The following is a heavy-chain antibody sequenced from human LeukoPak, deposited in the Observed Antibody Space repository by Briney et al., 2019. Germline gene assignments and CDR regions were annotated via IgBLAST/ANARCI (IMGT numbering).Heavy chain of an antibody. CDR3: VKGTRKTRRQDIVVVPAAMPFFDY. CDR1: GFTFSSYA. V-gene: IGHV3-64D*06. D-gene: IGHD2-2*01. J-gene: IGHJ4*02. CDR2: ISSNGGST. Sequence: GGSLRLSCSASGFTFSSYAMHWVRQAPGKGLEYVSAISSNGGSTYYADSVKGRFTISRDNSRNTLYLQMSSLRVEDTAVYYCVKGTRKTRRQDIVVVPAAMPFFDYWGQGTLVTVSS.